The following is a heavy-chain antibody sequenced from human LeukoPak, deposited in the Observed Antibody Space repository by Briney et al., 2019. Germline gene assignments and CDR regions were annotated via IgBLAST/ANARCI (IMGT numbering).Heavy chain of an antibody. D-gene: IGHD3-22*01. V-gene: IGHV4-39*01. J-gene: IGHJ1*01. CDR2: IYYSGST. Sequence: SETLSLTCSVSGGSLSSSSYYWGWIRQAPGRGLEWIGNIYYSGSTYYSPSLKSRVTISLDTSKNQFSLKLNSMTAADTAVYYCARQFYESRSPHAKYFQQWCQGTLVTVSS. CDR1: GGSLSSSSYY. CDR3: ARQFYESRSPHAKYFQQ.